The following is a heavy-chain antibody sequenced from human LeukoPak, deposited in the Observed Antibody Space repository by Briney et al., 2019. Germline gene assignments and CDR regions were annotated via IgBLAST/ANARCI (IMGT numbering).Heavy chain of an antibody. J-gene: IGHJ4*02. CDR1: GFTSSDYS. CDR3: ARDPNDY. CDR2: ISSTTNTI. Sequence: PGGSLRLSRAASGFTSSDYSMNWVRQGLGKGLEWVAFISSTTNTIYYADSVKGRFTISRDNAKNSLYLKMNSLRDEDTAVYSCARDPNDYWGQGTLVTVSS. V-gene: IGHV3-48*02.